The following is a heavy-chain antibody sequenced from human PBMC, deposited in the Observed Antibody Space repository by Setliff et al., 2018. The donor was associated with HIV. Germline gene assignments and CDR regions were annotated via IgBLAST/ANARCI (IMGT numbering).Heavy chain of an antibody. J-gene: IGHJ3*02. CDR2: IYPGDSDT. V-gene: IGHV5-51*01. Sequence: PGESLKISCKGSGYSFTSYWIGWVRQMPGKGLEWMGIIYPGDSDTRYSPSFQGQVTISADKSISTAYLQWSSLKASDTAMYYCARPRQGIEAPGDAFDIWGQGTMVTVSS. CDR1: GYSFTSYW. D-gene: IGHD2-15*01. CDR3: ARPRQGIEAPGDAFDI.